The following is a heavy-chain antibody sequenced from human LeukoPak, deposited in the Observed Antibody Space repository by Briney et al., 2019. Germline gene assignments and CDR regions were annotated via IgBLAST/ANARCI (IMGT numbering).Heavy chain of an antibody. D-gene: IGHD2-2*01. J-gene: IGHJ5*02. CDR2: IGDSGGST. CDR1: GFTFSTYG. V-gene: IGHV3-23*01. CDR3: AGYCSTTSCYSSPNWFDP. Sequence: GGSLRLSCAASGFTFSTYGMNWVRQAPGKGLEWVSGIGDSGGSTYYADSVKGRFTISRDNSKNTLYLQMNSLRVEDTAVYYCAGYCSTTSCYSSPNWFDPWGQGTLVTVSS.